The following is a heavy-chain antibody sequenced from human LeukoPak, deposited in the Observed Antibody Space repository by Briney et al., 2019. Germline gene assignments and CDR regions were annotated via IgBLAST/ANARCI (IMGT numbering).Heavy chain of an antibody. D-gene: IGHD1-7*01. J-gene: IGHJ4*02. CDR2: IYHSGST. Sequence: SETLSLTCAVSGGSISSSNWWSWVRQPPGKGLEWIGEIYHSGSTNYNPSLKSRVTISVDTSKNQFSLKLSSVTAADTAVYYCARAGTIVRFDYWGQGTLVTVSS. CDR3: ARAGTIVRFDY. V-gene: IGHV4-4*02. CDR1: GGSISSSNW.